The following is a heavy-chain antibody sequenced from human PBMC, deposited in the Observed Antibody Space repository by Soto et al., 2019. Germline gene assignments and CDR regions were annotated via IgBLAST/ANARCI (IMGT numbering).Heavy chain of an antibody. D-gene: IGHD5-18*01. CDR2: IYYSGST. J-gene: IGHJ4*02. V-gene: IGHV4-30-4*01. CDR3: ARMSRGYSYGPDH. CDR1: GGSISSGDYY. Sequence: PSETLSLTCTVSGGSISSGDYYWSWIRQPPGKGLEWIGYIYYSGSTYYNPSLKSRVTISVDTSKNQFSLKLSSVTAADTAVYYCARMSRGYSYGPDHWGQGTLVTVSS.